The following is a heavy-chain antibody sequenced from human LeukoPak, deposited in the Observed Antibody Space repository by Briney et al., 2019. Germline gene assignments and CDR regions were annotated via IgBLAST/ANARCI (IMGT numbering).Heavy chain of an antibody. CDR1: GFTFSNYA. CDR2: ISGSGGST. V-gene: IGHV3-23*01. D-gene: IGHD6-19*01. Sequence: PGGSLRLSCAASGFTFSNYAMSWVRQAPGKGLECDSSISGSGGSTHYTDSVKGRFTISGDNSKNTLFLHMSSLRAEDTAVYYCAKDLGVQQWLVYYFDYWGQGTLVTVSS. J-gene: IGHJ4*02. CDR3: AKDLGVQQWLVYYFDY.